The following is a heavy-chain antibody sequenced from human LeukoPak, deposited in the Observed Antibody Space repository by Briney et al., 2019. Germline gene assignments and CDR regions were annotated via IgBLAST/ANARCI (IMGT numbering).Heavy chain of an antibody. CDR1: GYTFTGYY. V-gene: IGHV1-2*06. J-gene: IGHJ4*02. Sequence: ASVKVSCKASGYTFTGYYMHWVRQAPGQGLEWMGRIDPNSGGTNYAQKFQGRVTMTRDTSISTAYMELSRLRSDDTAVYYCARGLWFGPSPADYWGQGTLVTASS. CDR3: ARGLWFGPSPADY. D-gene: IGHD3-10*01. CDR2: IDPNSGGT.